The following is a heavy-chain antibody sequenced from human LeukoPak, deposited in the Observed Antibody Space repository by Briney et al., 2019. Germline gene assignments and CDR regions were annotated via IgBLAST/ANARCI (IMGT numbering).Heavy chain of an antibody. CDR1: GASMSGYY. V-gene: IGHV4-59*08. Sequence: PSETLSLTCSVSGASMSGYYWSWIRQPPGKGLYIGTTNYNPSLKGRVTISLDMSKNEFSMTLSSVTAADTAVYYCARHGYCSSTSCYRDYYYYGMDVWGQGTTVTVSS. CDR2: YIGTT. CDR3: ARHGYCSSTSCYRDYYYYGMDV. J-gene: IGHJ6*02. D-gene: IGHD2-2*02.